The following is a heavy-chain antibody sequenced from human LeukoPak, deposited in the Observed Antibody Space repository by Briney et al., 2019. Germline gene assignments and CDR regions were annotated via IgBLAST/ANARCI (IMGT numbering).Heavy chain of an antibody. CDR1: GCTFTSYA. D-gene: IGHD3-9*01. Sequence: GASVKVSCKASGCTFTSYAMNWVRQAPGQGLEWMGWTNTNTGNPTYAQGFTGRFVFSLDTSVSTAYLQISSLKAEDTAVYYCARGGYFDWLLFDYWGQGTLVTVSS. CDR3: ARGGYFDWLLFDY. V-gene: IGHV7-4-1*02. J-gene: IGHJ4*02. CDR2: TNTNTGNP.